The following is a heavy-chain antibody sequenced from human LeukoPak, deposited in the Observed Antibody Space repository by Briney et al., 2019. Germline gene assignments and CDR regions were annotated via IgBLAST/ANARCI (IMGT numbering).Heavy chain of an antibody. V-gene: IGHV4-59*01. CDR2: IYYSGST. D-gene: IGHD5-12*01. CDR3: ARDLRGGYEAYGMDV. J-gene: IGHJ6*02. CDR1: GGSISSYY. Sequence: SETLSLTCTVSGGSISSYYWSWIRQPPGKGLEWIGYIYYSGSTNYNPSLKSRVTISVDTSKNQFSLKLSSVTAAVTAVYYCARDLRGGYEAYGMDVWGQGTTVTVSS.